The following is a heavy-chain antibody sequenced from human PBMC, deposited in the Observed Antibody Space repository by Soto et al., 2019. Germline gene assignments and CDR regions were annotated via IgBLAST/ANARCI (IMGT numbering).Heavy chain of an antibody. J-gene: IGHJ3*02. CDR1: GGSISNGDYY. CDR3: ARYYLRGGGSFDI. D-gene: IGHD3-10*01. Sequence: SETLSLTCTVSGGSISNGDYYWSWIRQPPGKGLEWIGYIFHSGSTYYNSPLKSRVAISVDTSKNQFSLKLSSVTAADTAVYYCARYYLRGGGSFDIWGQGTMVTVSS. V-gene: IGHV4-30-4*01. CDR2: IFHSGST.